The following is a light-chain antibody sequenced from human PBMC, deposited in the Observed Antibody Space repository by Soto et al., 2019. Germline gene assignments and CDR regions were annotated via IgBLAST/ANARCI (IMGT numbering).Light chain of an antibody. CDR2: GAS. Sequence: EIVLTQSPGTLSLSPGERATLSCRASQSVSSGYLAWFQQKPGQAPRLLIFGASNRATGIPGRFRGSGSGTDFTHTISILEPEDFAVYYCQPYNIWPLTFGGGTKVEIK. CDR3: QPYNIWPLT. V-gene: IGKV3-20*01. J-gene: IGKJ4*01. CDR1: QSVSSGY.